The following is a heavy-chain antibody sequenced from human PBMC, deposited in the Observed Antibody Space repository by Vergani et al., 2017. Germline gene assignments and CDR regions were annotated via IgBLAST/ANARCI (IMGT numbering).Heavy chain of an antibody. D-gene: IGHD3-16*01. V-gene: IGHV4-38-2*02. Sequence: QVQLQESGPGLVKPSETLSLTCSVSGYSISRGYYWGWIRQPPGKGLEWIATVFHSESAYYNPSLRRRVTISVETSKNQFSLRLTTLTAADPAVYYCARQFWVSQGVGAFETWGRGTEVSVSS. J-gene: IGHJ3*02. CDR3: ARQFWVSQGVGAFET. CDR2: VFHSESA. CDR1: GYSISRGYY.